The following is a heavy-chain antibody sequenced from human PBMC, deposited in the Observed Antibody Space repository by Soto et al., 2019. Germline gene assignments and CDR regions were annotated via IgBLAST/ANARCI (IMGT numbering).Heavy chain of an antibody. CDR2: INGGGDVK. CDR3: ARLSGDGFWKSYSPYNLFES. CDR1: GFAFANYE. D-gene: IGHD3-3*01. Sequence: GGSLRLSCAASGFAFANYEMHWVRQAPGKGLDWVAYINGGGDVKYYADSVEGRFTISRDNAKNALFLQMDNLGAEDTAIYYCARLSGDGFWKSYSPYNLFESWGQGALVTVSS. V-gene: IGHV3-48*03. J-gene: IGHJ5*01.